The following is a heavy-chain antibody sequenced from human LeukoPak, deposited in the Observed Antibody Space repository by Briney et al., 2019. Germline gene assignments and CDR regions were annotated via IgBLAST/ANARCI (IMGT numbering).Heavy chain of an antibody. CDR1: GGSISSNY. CDR2: IYYNWST. CDR3: ARYKGVAASGGAFDI. Sequence: SETLSLTCTVSGGSISSNYWSWIRQPPGKGLEWMGYIYYNWSTNNNPSLNSRVTMSVDTSKNQFSLQLSSVTAADTGVYYCARYKGVAASGGAFDIWGQGTMVSVSS. D-gene: IGHD2-15*01. V-gene: IGHV4-59*08. J-gene: IGHJ3*02.